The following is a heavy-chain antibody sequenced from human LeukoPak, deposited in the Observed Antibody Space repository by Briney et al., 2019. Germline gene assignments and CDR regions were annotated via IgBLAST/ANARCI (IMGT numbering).Heavy chain of an antibody. D-gene: IGHD4-11*01. CDR1: GGSISSYY. CDR3: ARDLSRLGHAFEI. J-gene: IGHJ3*02. CDR2: IYYSGST. Sequence: SETLSLTCTVSGGSISSYYWSWIRQPPGQGLEWIGYIYYSGSTNYNPSLKSRVTISVDTSKNQFSLKLSSVTAADTAVYYCARDLSRLGHAFEIWGPGTLVTVSS. V-gene: IGHV4-59*01.